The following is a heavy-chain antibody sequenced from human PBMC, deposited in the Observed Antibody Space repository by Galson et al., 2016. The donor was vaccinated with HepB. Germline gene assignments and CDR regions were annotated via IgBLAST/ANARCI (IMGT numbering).Heavy chain of an antibody. V-gene: IGHV3-53*05. D-gene: IGHD2-15*01. CDR2: IYPGGET. J-gene: IGHJ6*03. CDR1: GFTVSSHY. CDR3: LPSGPDYYMDL. Sequence: SLRLSCAASGFTVSSHYMGWVRQAPGKGLEWVSIIYPGGETHYADSLKGRFTISRDNSMNTVFLQMNSLRTEDTAVYYCLPSGPDYYMDLWGTGTTVTVSS.